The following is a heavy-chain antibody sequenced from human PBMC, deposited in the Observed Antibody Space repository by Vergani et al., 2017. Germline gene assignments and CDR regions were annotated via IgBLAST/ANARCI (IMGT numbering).Heavy chain of an antibody. V-gene: IGHV1-69*04. Sequence: QVQLVQSGAEVKKPGSSVKVSCKASGGTFSSYTISWVRQAPGQGLEWMGRIIPILGIANYAQKFQGRVTITADESTSTAYMELSSLRSEDTAVYYCARERSTGPDAFDIWGQGTMVTVSS. CDR1: GGTFSSYT. CDR3: ARERSTGPDAFDI. CDR2: IIPILGIA. J-gene: IGHJ3*02. D-gene: IGHD7-27*01.